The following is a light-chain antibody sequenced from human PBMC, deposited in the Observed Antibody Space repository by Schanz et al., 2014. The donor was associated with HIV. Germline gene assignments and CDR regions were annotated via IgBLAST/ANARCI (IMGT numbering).Light chain of an antibody. CDR1: NIRTKS. Sequence: SYVLTQPPSVSVAPGKTATITCGGDNIRTKSVHWYQQKAGQAPVVVIYYDSGRPSGTPERFSGSSSGNTATLTISRVEAGDEADYYCQSYDKSLSGPYVFGGGTQLTVL. V-gene: IGLV3-21*01. J-gene: IGLJ7*01. CDR3: QSYDKSLSGPYV. CDR2: YDS.